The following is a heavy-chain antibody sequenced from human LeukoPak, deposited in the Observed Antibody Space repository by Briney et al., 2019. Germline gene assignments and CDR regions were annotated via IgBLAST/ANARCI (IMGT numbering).Heavy chain of an antibody. CDR2: IYTSGST. D-gene: IGHD3-10*01. J-gene: IGHJ4*02. V-gene: IGHV4-61*02. Sequence: SETLSLTCTVSGGSISSGSYYWSWIRQPAGKGLEWIGRIYTSGSTNYNPSLKSRVTISVDTSKNQFSLKLSSVTAADTAVYYCARSGSPLDYWGQGTLVTVPS. CDR3: ARSGSPLDY. CDR1: GGSISSGSYY.